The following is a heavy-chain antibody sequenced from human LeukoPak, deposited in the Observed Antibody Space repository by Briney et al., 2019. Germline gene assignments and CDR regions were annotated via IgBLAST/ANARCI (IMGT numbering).Heavy chain of an antibody. CDR2: IIPIFGTA. D-gene: IGHD6-13*01. CDR1: GGTFSSYA. CDR3: ARDYEASSSWYGGPGVFDY. J-gene: IGHJ4*02. V-gene: IGHV1-69*13. Sequence: GASVKVSCKASGGTFSSYAISWVRQAPGQGLEWMGGIIPIFGTANYAQKFQGRVTITADESTSTAYMELSSLRSEDTAVYYCARDYEASSSWYGGPGVFDYWGQGTLVTVSS.